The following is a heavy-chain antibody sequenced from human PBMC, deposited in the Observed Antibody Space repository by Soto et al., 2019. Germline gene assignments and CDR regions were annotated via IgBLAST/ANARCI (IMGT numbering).Heavy chain of an antibody. V-gene: IGHV4-39*01. D-gene: IGHD6-19*01. Sequence: SETLSLTCTVSNDSIRIGTYYWAWIRQPPGRGLEWIGSLSYLGTTDYNPSLKSRVTISKDASKNQFFLKLTSMTAADTAVYYCATGRSDSGAYEEHFWGQGNIVTVSS. J-gene: IGHJ4*02. CDR1: NDSIRIGTYY. CDR3: ATGRSDSGAYEEHF. CDR2: LSYLGTT.